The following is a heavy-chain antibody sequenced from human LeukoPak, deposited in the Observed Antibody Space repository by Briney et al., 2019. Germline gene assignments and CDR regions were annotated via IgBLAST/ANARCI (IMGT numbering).Heavy chain of an antibody. D-gene: IGHD4-11*01. J-gene: IGHJ5*02. V-gene: IGHV4-4*07. CDR2: IYTSGST. Sequence: PSETLSLTCTVSGGSISSYYWSWIRQPAGKGLEWIGHIYTSGSTNYNPSLKSRVTMSVDTSKNQFSLKLSSVTAADTAVYYCAKDTSGNYRTRVWFDPWGQGTLVTVSS. CDR3: AKDTSGNYRTRVWFDP. CDR1: GGSISSYY.